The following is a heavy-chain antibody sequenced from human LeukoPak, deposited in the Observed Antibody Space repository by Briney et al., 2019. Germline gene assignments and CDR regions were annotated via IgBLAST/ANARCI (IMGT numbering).Heavy chain of an antibody. CDR2: IYSGST. CDR3: ARAKGVVVITNDAFDI. J-gene: IGHJ3*02. V-gene: IGHV4-39*07. D-gene: IGHD3-22*01. Sequence: SETLSLTCTVSGGSISSSSYYWGWIRQPPGKGLEWIGSIYSGSTYYNPSFKSRVTISVDTSKNQFSLKLSSVTAADTAVYYCARAKGVVVITNDAFDIWGQGTMVTVSS. CDR1: GGSISSSSYY.